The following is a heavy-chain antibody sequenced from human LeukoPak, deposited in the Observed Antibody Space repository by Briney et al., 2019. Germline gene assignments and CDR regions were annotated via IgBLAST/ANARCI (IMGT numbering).Heavy chain of an antibody. V-gene: IGHV3-7*01. CDR3: AELGITMIGGV. J-gene: IGHJ6*04. CDR2: IKPDGSEK. CDR1: GFTFSNYW. D-gene: IGHD3-10*02. Sequence: GGSLRLSCAASGFTFSNYWMTWVRQAPGKGLEWVANIKPDGSEKYYVDSVKGRFTISRDNAKKSLYLQMNSLRAEDTAVYYCAELGITMIGGVWGKGTTVTISS.